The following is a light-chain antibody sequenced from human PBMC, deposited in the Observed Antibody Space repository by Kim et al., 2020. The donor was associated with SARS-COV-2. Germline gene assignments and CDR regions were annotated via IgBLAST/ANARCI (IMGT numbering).Light chain of an antibody. CDR1: KLGDKY. Sequence: SYELTQPPSVSVSPGQTASITCSGDKLGDKYACWYQQKPGQSPVLVIYQYSKRPSGIPERFSGSNSGNTATLTISGTQAMDEADYYCQAWDSSVVFGGGTQLTVL. V-gene: IGLV3-1*01. CDR2: QYS. J-gene: IGLJ2*01. CDR3: QAWDSSVV.